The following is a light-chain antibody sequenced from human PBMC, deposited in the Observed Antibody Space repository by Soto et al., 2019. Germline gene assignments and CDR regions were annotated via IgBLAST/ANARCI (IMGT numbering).Light chain of an antibody. Sequence: QSALTQPASVSGSPGQSITISCTGTSSDVGSYNLVSWYQQQPGKAPKLMIYEGSKRPSGVSNRFSGSKSGNTASLTISGLQAEDEADYYCCSYAGSSIHVVFGGGTKLTVL. CDR2: EGS. V-gene: IGLV2-23*01. J-gene: IGLJ2*01. CDR3: CSYAGSSIHVV. CDR1: SSDVGSYNL.